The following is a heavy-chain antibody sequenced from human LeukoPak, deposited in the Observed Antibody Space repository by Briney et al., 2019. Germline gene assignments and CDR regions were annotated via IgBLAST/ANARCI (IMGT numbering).Heavy chain of an antibody. Sequence: GGSLRLSCAASGSTFSSYAMSWVRQAPGQGLEWVSAISGSGGSTYYADSVKGRFTISRDNSKNTLYLQMNSLRAEDTAVYYCAKDLLEGSGTYYFDYWGQGTLVTVSS. D-gene: IGHD3-10*01. CDR1: GSTFSSYA. CDR3: AKDLLEGSGTYYFDY. CDR2: ISGSGGST. V-gene: IGHV3-23*01. J-gene: IGHJ4*02.